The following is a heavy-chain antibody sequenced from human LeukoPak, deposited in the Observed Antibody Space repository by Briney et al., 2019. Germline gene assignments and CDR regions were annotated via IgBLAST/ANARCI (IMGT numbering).Heavy chain of an antibody. V-gene: IGHV4-59*01. CDR3: ARGGYLKTDWFDP. D-gene: IGHD2-15*01. Sequence: PSETLSLSCTVSVGSISTYFWSWMPQPPGKGLEWIAYIYSSGSTTYNPSLRSRVTISVDTSKNQFSLKLNSVTVADTAVYYCARGGYLKTDWFDPWGQGTLVTVSS. CDR1: VGSISTYF. J-gene: IGHJ5*02. CDR2: IYSSGST.